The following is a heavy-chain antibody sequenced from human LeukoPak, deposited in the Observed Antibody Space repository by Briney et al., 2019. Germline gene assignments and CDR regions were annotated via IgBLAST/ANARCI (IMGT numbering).Heavy chain of an antibody. Sequence: GGSLRLSCAASGFTVSSNYMSWVRQAPGKGREWVSVIYSGGSTYYADSVKGRFTISRDNSKNTLYLQMNSLRAEDTAVYYCAREKPQYYYDSSGSYFDYWGQGTLVTVSS. CDR3: AREKPQYYYDSSGSYFDY. J-gene: IGHJ4*02. CDR2: IYSGGST. D-gene: IGHD3-22*01. V-gene: IGHV3-53*01. CDR1: GFTVSSNY.